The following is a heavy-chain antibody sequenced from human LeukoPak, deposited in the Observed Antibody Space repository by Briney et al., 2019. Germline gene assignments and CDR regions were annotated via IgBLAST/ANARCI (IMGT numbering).Heavy chain of an antibody. D-gene: IGHD2/OR15-2a*01. CDR2: IYHNGNT. Sequence: SETLSLTCTVSGHPISSGYYWGWIRQPPGKGLEWIGSIYHNGNTYYNPSVKSRITISVDTSKNQFSLKLNSVTAADTAVYYCATDTPISSTFYYWGQGTLVTVSS. V-gene: IGHV4-38-2*02. J-gene: IGHJ4*02. CDR3: ATDTPISSTFYY. CDR1: GHPISSGYY.